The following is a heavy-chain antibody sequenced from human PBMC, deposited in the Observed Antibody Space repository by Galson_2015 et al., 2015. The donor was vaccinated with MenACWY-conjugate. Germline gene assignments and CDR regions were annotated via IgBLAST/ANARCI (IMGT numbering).Heavy chain of an antibody. J-gene: IGHJ4*02. V-gene: IGHV5-10-1*01. CDR3: ARSGGIQLWSDY. D-gene: IGHD5-18*01. CDR2: IDPSDSYT. Sequence: QSGAEVKKPGESLRISCKGSGYTFTSYWISWVRQMPGKGLEWMGRIDPSDSYTNYSPSFQGHVTISADKSIGTAYLQWSSLKASDTAMYYCARSGGIQLWSDYWGQGTLVTVSS. CDR1: GYTFTSYW.